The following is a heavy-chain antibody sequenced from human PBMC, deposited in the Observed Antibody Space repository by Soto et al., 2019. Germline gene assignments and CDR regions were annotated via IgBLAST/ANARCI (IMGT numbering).Heavy chain of an antibody. D-gene: IGHD4-17*01. V-gene: IGHV3-30*18. CDR2: ISYDGSNK. CDR3: AKDYLGGDYSYYYYGMDV. Sequence: GGSLRLSCAASGFTFSSYGMHWVRQAPGKGLEWVAVISYDGSNKYYADSVKGRFTISRDNSKNTLYLQMNSLRAEDTAVYYCAKDYLGGDYSYYYYGMDVWGQGTTVTVSS. CDR1: GFTFSSYG. J-gene: IGHJ6*02.